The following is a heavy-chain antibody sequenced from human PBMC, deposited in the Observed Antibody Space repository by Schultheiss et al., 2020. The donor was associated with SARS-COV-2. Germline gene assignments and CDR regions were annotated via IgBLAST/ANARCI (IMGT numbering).Heavy chain of an antibody. CDR3: ARDPSIAAAGTPFDY. CDR1: GGTFSSYA. Sequence: ASVKVSCKASGGTFSSYAISWVRHAPGQGLEWMGWINPNSGGTNYAQKFQGRVTMTRDTSISTAYMELSRLRSDDTAVYYCARDPSIAAAGTPFDYWGQGTQVTISS. J-gene: IGHJ4*02. CDR2: INPNSGGT. V-gene: IGHV1-2*02. D-gene: IGHD6-13*01.